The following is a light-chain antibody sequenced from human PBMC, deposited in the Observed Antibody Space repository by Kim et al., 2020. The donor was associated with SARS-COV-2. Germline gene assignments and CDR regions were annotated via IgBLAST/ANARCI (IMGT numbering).Light chain of an antibody. CDR3: CSYAGSSTSYVV. J-gene: IGLJ2*01. V-gene: IGLV2-23*02. CDR1: SSDVGSYNL. Sequence: QSALTQPASVSGSPGQSITISCTGTSSDVGSYNLVSWYQQHPGKAPKLMIYEVSKRPSGVSNRFSGSKSGNTASLTISGLQAEDEADYHCCSYAGSSTSYVVFGGGTKLTVL. CDR2: EVS.